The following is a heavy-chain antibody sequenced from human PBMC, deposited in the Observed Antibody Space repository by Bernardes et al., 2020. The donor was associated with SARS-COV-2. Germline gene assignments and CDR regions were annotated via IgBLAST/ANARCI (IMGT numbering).Heavy chain of an antibody. Sequence: ASVKVSCMVSGYTLTELSMHWVRQAPGKGLEWMGGFDPEDGETIYAQKFQGRVTMTEDTSTDTAYMELSSLRSEDTAVYYCATGLAVAGLPLNYYYYYGMDVWGQGTTVTVSS. CDR3: ATGLAVAGLPLNYYYYYGMDV. J-gene: IGHJ6*02. CDR1: GYTLTELS. D-gene: IGHD6-19*01. CDR2: FDPEDGET. V-gene: IGHV1-24*01.